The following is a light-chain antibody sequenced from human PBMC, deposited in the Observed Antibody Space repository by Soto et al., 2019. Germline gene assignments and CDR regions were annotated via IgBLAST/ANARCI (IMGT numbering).Light chain of an antibody. Sequence: DTQMTQSPSTLSASVGDRVTITCRASQSISSWLAWYQQKPGKAPKLLIYKASSLESGVPSRFSGSGSGTELTLTISSLQPDDFATYYCQQYNRYPRTFGQGTKVEIK. CDR1: QSISSW. V-gene: IGKV1-5*03. CDR3: QQYNRYPRT. J-gene: IGKJ1*01. CDR2: KAS.